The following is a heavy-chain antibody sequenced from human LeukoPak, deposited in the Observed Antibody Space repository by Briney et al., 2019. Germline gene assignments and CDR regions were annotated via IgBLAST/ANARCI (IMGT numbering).Heavy chain of an antibody. J-gene: IGHJ4*02. CDR1: GFIFRKYA. Sequence: GASLRLSWAASGFIFRKYAMSWVRQAPGKGLEWVSAITGSGDTTYYADSVKGRFTSSRDNSKNTLYVEMNTLRAEDTAVYYWAKWGDYDILTGYYVSDFWGQGTLFTVSS. CDR3: AKWGDYDILTGYYVSDF. V-gene: IGHV3-23*01. D-gene: IGHD3-9*01. CDR2: ITGSGDTT.